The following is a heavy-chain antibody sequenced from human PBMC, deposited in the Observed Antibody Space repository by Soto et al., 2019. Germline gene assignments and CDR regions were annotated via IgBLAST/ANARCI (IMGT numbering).Heavy chain of an antibody. V-gene: IGHV1-2*04. CDR3: AREVAARPPNDDGHYYYYMDV. D-gene: IGHD6-6*01. CDR2: INPNSGGT. Sequence: GASVKVSCKASGYTFTCYYMHWVRQAPGQGLEWMGWINPNSGGTNYAQKLQGWVTMTRDTSISTAYMELSRLRSDDTAVYYCAREVAARPPNDDGHYYYYMDVWGKGTTVTLSS. J-gene: IGHJ6*03. CDR1: GYTFTCYY.